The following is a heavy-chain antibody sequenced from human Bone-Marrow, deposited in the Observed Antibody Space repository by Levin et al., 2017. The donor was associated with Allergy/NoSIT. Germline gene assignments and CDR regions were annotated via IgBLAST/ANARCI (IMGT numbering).Heavy chain of an antibody. CDR3: ARDGTMVRGFARSMGWAHWFDP. J-gene: IGHJ5*02. CDR1: GYTFTGYY. D-gene: IGHD3-10*01. Sequence: GASVKVSCKASGYTFTGYYMHWVRQAPGQGLEWMGWINPNSGGTNYAQKFQGWVTMTRDTSISTAYMELSRLRSDDTAVYYCARDGTMVRGFARSMGWAHWFDPWGQGTLVTVSS. CDR2: INPNSGGT. V-gene: IGHV1-2*04.